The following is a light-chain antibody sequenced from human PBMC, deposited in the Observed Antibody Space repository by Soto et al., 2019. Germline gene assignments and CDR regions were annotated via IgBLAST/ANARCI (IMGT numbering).Light chain of an antibody. CDR1: QNISRS. V-gene: IGKV3-15*01. CDR3: QQRSNWPLT. J-gene: IGKJ4*01. CDR2: GTS. Sequence: EIVMTQSPVTLSVSPGERATLSCRASQNISRSLAWYQQKPGQGPSLLIYGTSTRAGGVPARFSGSGSGTDFTLTISRLEPEDFAVYYCQQRSNWPLTFGGGTKVDIK.